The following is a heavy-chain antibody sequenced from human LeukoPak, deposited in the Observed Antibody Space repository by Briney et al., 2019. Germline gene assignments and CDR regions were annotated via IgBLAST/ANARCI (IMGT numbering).Heavy chain of an antibody. D-gene: IGHD2-15*01. J-gene: IGHJ4*02. CDR3: ASSYCSGGSCFPTLDY. V-gene: IGHV5-51*01. CDR2: IYPGDSDT. Sequence: PGESLKISCKGSGYSFTSYWIGWVRQMPGKGLEWMGIIYPGDSDTRYSPSFQGQVTISADKSISTAYLQWSSLKASDTAMYYCASSYCSGGSCFPTLDYWGQGTLVTVSS. CDR1: GYSFTSYW.